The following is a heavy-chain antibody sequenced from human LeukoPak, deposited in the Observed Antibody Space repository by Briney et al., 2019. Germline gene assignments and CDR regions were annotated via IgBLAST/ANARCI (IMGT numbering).Heavy chain of an antibody. CDR3: ARDSGSGTYY. V-gene: IGHV4-59*01. Sequence: SETLSLTCTVSGGSISSYYWSWIRQPPGKGLEWIGHIYYTGSTNYNPSLRSRVTISIDTSKNQFSLQLSSVTAADTAVYYCARDSGSGTYYWGQGTLVTVSS. J-gene: IGHJ4*02. CDR2: IYYTGST. CDR1: GGSISSYY. D-gene: IGHD6-19*01.